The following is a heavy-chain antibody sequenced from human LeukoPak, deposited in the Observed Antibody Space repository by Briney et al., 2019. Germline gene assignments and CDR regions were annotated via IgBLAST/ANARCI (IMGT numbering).Heavy chain of an antibody. CDR2: MDSNSGGT. V-gene: IGHV1-2*02. Sequence: ASVKDSCKASGYTFTHNYIHWLRQAPGPGLEWMGWMDSNSGGTTYAQKFQGRVDMTRHASISTAYMELSSLGFDDTAVYYCARGWGYDYRGYNWFYPWGQGTPVTVSS. D-gene: IGHD3-22*01. CDR3: ARGWGYDYRGYNWFYP. J-gene: IGHJ5*02. CDR1: GYTFTHNY.